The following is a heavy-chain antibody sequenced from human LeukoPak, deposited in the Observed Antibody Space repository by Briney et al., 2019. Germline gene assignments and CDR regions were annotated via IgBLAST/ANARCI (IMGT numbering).Heavy chain of an antibody. J-gene: IGHJ4*02. CDR1: KFTFSNAC. CDR2: IKGKTDGGTT. CDR3: TTGTWIQLWLADY. Sequence: TGGSLKLSCAASKFTFSNACMSWFRQAPGKGLDWVGHIKGKTDGGTTDYAAPVQGRFTISRDDSKNTLFLQMNSLKTEDTAVYYCTTGTWIQLWLADYWGQGTLVTVSS. D-gene: IGHD5-18*01. V-gene: IGHV3-15*01.